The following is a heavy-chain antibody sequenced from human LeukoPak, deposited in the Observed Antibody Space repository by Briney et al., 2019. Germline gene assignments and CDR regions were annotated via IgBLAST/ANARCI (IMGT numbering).Heavy chain of an antibody. D-gene: IGHD3-3*01. V-gene: IGHV4-59*01. CDR3: ARGRYYDFWSGYRPSPVDAFDI. CDR2: IYYSGST. Sequence: PSETLSLTCTVSGGSISSYYWSWIRQPPGKGLEWIGYIYYSGSTNYSPSPKSRVTISVDTSKNQFSLKLSSVTAADTAVYYCARGRYYDFWSGYRPSPVDAFDIWGQGTMVTVSS. CDR1: GGSISSYY. J-gene: IGHJ3*02.